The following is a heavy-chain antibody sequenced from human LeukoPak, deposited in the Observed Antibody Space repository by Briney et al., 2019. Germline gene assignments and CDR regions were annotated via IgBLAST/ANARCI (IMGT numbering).Heavy chain of an antibody. D-gene: IGHD1-7*01. CDR2: IIPIFGTA. J-gene: IGHJ5*02. Sequence: ASVKVSCKASGGTFSSYAISWVRQAPGQGLEWMGGIIPIFGTANYARKFQGRVTITTDESTSTAYMELSSLRSEDTAVYYCARDNYAGANWFDPWGQGTLVTVSS. CDR1: GGTFSSYA. CDR3: ARDNYAGANWFDP. V-gene: IGHV1-69*05.